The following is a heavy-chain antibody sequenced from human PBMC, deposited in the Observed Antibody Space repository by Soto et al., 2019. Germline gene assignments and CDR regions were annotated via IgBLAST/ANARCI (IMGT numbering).Heavy chain of an antibody. Sequence: QVQLEESGPGLVKPSQTLSLTCTVSGGSVSSRDYFWSWIRQPPGKGLEWIGYIYDSGSSYYNPFLKSRVTMSVDTSKNQFSLKLSSVTAADSAMYYCAREKGYISGPKNFDSWGQGTLVTVSS. D-gene: IGHD5-12*01. CDR1: GGSVSSRDYF. V-gene: IGHV4-30-4*01. CDR3: AREKGYISGPKNFDS. J-gene: IGHJ4*02. CDR2: IYDSGSS.